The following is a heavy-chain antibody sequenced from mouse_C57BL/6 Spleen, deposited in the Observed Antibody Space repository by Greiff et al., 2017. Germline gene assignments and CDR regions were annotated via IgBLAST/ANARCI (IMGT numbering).Heavy chain of an antibody. J-gene: IGHJ4*01. CDR2: IDPEDGDT. CDR1: GFNIKDYY. CDR3: TTCGHYGQGVNAMDD. D-gene: IGHD1-1*02. Sequence: EVQLQQPGAELVRPGASVKLSCTASGFNIKDYYMHWVKQRPEQGLEWIGRIDPEDGDTEYAPKFQGKATMTVDTSSNTAYLQLSSLTSADTAVXYCTTCGHYGQGVNAMDDWGQGTSVTVSS. V-gene: IGHV14-1*01.